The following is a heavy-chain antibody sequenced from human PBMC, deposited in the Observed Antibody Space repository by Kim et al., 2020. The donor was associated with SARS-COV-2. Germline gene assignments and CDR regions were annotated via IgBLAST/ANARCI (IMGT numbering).Heavy chain of an antibody. CDR3: ARDRWGQYSSSWRHFDY. J-gene: IGHJ4*02. CDR1: GFTFSSYA. D-gene: IGHD6-13*01. Sequence: GGSLRLSCAASGFTFSSYAMHWVRQAPGKGLEWVAVISYDGSNKYYADSVKGRFTISRDNSKNTLYLQMNSLRAEDTAVYYCARDRWGQYSSSWRHFDYWGQGTLVTVSS. V-gene: IGHV3-30-3*01. CDR2: ISYDGSNK.